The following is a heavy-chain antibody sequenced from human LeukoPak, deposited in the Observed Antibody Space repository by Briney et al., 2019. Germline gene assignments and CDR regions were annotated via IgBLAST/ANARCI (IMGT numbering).Heavy chain of an antibody. Sequence: ASVKVSCKASGYIFTSYGTSWVRQAPGQGLEWMGWINPYNGDTKSAQKFQGRVTPITDTSTSTAHMELRSLIPDDTAVYYCARGGYGSGSYYAFDIWGQGTMVTVSS. CDR1: GYIFTSYG. CDR3: ARGGYGSGSYYAFDI. CDR2: INPYNGDT. J-gene: IGHJ3*02. V-gene: IGHV1-18*01. D-gene: IGHD3-10*01.